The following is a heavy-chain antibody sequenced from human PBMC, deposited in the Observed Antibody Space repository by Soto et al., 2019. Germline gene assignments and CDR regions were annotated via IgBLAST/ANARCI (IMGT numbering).Heavy chain of an antibody. J-gene: IGHJ6*02. CDR3: ARLYGDLPSPGYHYYGMDV. CDR1: GYSFTSYW. V-gene: IGHV5-10-1*03. CDR2: IDPSDSYT. D-gene: IGHD4-17*01. Sequence: EVQLVQSGTEVKKPGESLRISCKGSGYSFTSYWISWVRQMPGKGLEWMGRIDPSDSYTNYSPSFQGHVTISADKSISTAYLQWSSLKASDTTMYYCARLYGDLPSPGYHYYGMDVWGQGTTVTVSS.